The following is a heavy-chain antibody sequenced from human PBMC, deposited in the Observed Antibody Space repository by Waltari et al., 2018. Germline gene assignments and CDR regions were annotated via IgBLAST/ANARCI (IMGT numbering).Heavy chain of an antibody. CDR1: GFTVSRYW. CDR3: ASQVA. V-gene: IGHV3-7*01. CDR2: IKENGREI. Sequence: EVKVVESGGDLVQPGGAVRLLGVVSGFTVSRYWMSWVRQAPGKGLEWVANIKENGREINYVDSVKGRFTISRDNAKSALYLQMNSLRAEDTAVYFCASQVAWGQGTLVTVSS. J-gene: IGHJ4*02.